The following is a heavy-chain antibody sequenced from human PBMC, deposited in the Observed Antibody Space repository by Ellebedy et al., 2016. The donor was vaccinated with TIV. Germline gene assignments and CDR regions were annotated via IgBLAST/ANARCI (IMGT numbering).Heavy chain of an antibody. V-gene: IGHV5-51*01. CDR1: GYSFTSYW. D-gene: IGHD3-22*01. J-gene: IGHJ4*02. CDR3: AILVYDSSGYYGGAGDY. Sequence: ASVKVSCKGSGYSFTSYWIGWVRQMPGKGLEWMGIIYPGYSDTRYSPSFQGQVTISADKSISTAHLQWSSLKASDTAMSYSAILVYDSSGYYGGAGDYWGQGTLVTVSS. CDR2: IYPGYSDT.